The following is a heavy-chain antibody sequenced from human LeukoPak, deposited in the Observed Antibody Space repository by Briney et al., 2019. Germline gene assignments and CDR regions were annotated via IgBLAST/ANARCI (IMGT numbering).Heavy chain of an antibody. CDR1: GLTVSSNY. D-gene: IGHD1-14*01. V-gene: IGHV3-53*01. J-gene: IGHJ4*02. Sequence: GGSLRLSCAASGLTVSSNYMSWVRQAPGKGLEWVSIIYGGGSTYYADSVKGRFTVSRDNSKNTLYLQMNSLRGEDTALYYCARDHNADYVDYWGQGTLVTVSS. CDR2: IYGGGST. CDR3: ARDHNADYVDY.